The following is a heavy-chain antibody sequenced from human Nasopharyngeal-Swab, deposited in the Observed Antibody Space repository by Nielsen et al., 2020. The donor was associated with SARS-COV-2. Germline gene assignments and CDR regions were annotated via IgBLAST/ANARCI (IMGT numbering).Heavy chain of an antibody. CDR2: INYYGTT. D-gene: IGHD3-10*01. J-gene: IGHJ6*02. Sequence: SETLSLTCALYGGPFSVHHWSWIRRPPGKGLEWIGEINYYGTTNYSPSLKSRVTISIDTSKNQFSLALRSVTAADSGLYYCARGNYFGSGTFHRTYGRDVWGQGTSVTVSS. CDR3: ARGNYFGSGTFHRTYGRDV. CDR1: GGPFSVHH. V-gene: IGHV4-34*01.